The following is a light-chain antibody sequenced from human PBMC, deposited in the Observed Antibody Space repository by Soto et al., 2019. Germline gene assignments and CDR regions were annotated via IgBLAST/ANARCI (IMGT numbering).Light chain of an antibody. V-gene: IGKV1-5*01. Sequence: DIQMTQSPSTLSASVGDRVTITCRASQSVGTSLAWYQQKPGKAPKLLIYDASSLERGVPSRFSGSASGTEFSLTISSLQPDDFATYYCQRYETYSRTFGHGTKVEIK. J-gene: IGKJ1*01. CDR2: DAS. CDR3: QRYETYSRT. CDR1: QSVGTS.